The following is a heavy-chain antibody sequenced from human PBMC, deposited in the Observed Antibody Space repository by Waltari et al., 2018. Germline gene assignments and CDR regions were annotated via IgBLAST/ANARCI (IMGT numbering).Heavy chain of an antibody. CDR1: GSTFTSYA. CDR2: INTNTGDP. V-gene: IGHV7-4-1*02. J-gene: IGHJ4*02. D-gene: IGHD3-10*01. CDR3: AREYQHYYGSYCDY. Sequence: QVQLVQSGSELKKPGASVKVSCKASGSTFTSYAMNWVRQAPGQGLEWMGWINTNTGDPTNAQGFTGRCICSMDTVSSTAYLQSSSLKAEDTAVYYCAREYQHYYGSYCDYWGQGTLVTVAS.